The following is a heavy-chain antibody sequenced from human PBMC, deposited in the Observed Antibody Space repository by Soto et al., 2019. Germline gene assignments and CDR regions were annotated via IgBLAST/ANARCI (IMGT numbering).Heavy chain of an antibody. D-gene: IGHD3-10*01. Sequence: GSLRLSCAASGFTFSSYAMSWVRQAPGKGLEWVSAISGSGGSTYYADSVKGRFTISRDNSKNTLYLQMNSLRAEDTAVYYCATDLLSGYYYYGMDVWGQGTTVTVSS. J-gene: IGHJ6*02. CDR2: ISGSGGST. CDR3: ATDLLSGYYYYGMDV. V-gene: IGHV3-23*01. CDR1: GFTFSSYA.